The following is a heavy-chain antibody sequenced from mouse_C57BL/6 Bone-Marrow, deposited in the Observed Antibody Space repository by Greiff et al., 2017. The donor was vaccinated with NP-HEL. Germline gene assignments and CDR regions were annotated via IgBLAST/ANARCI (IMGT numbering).Heavy chain of an antibody. Sequence: VQLQQSGPELVKPGASVKISCKASGYAFSSSWMNWVKQRPGKGLEWIGRIYPGDGDTNYNGKFKGKATLTADKSSSTAYMQLSSLTSEDSAVYFCAPRLYYYGSSYFDYWGQGTTLTVSS. CDR2: IYPGDGDT. V-gene: IGHV1-82*01. J-gene: IGHJ2*01. CDR1: GYAFSSSW. D-gene: IGHD1-1*01. CDR3: APRLYYYGSSYFDY.